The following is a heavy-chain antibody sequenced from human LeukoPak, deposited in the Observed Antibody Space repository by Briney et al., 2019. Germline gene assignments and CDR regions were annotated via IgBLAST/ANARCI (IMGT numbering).Heavy chain of an antibody. J-gene: IGHJ4*02. CDR3: ARHQSYGSGTYYAPFDY. Sequence: KPSETLSLTCTVSGDSIRSSNHYWTWIRQPPGKGLEWIASIYSSGRTYYNPSLKSGVTIFVDTSRNQFSLKLSSVTAADTAVYYCARHQSYGSGTYYAPFDYWGQGTLVTVSS. D-gene: IGHD3-10*01. V-gene: IGHV4-39*01. CDR2: IYSSGRT. CDR1: GDSIRSSNHY.